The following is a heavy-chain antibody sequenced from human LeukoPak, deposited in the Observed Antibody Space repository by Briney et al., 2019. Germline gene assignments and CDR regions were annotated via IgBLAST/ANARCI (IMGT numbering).Heavy chain of an antibody. J-gene: IGHJ4*02. CDR3: GKDFKSGYFDS. CDR1: GFTFSSSG. D-gene: IGHD5-12*01. Sequence: GGSLRLSCVASGFTFSSSGMHWVRQAPGKGLEWVGVIYYDGVNKYFIDSVKGRFTISRDNSKNTVFLQMNSLRVDDTAVYYCGKDFKSGYFDSWGQGTLVTVSS. CDR2: IYYDGVNK. V-gene: IGHV3-33*06.